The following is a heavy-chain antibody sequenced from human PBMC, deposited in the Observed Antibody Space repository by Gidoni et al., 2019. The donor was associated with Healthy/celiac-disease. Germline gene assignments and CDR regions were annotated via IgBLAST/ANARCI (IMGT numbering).Heavy chain of an antibody. CDR1: GFTFSSYE. Sequence: EVQLVESGGGLVQPGGSLRLSCAASGFTFSSYEMNWVRQAPGKGLEWVSYISSSGSTIYYADSVKGRFTISRDNAKNSLYLQMNSLRAEDTAVYYCARGTYDYVWGSYRTPVHLFDYWGQGTLVTVSS. CDR3: ARGTYDYVWGSYRTPVHLFDY. CDR2: ISSSGSTI. J-gene: IGHJ4*02. V-gene: IGHV3-48*03. D-gene: IGHD3-16*02.